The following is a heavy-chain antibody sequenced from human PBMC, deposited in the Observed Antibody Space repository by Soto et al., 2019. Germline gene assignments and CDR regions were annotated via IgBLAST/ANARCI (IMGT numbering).Heavy chain of an antibody. V-gene: IGHV2-26*01. Sequence: QVTLKESGPVLVKPTETLTLTCTVSGFSISNSRMGVSWIRQPPGKALEWLAHIFSNDKQSYSTSLKSRLTISKDTSKSQVVLTMTNMDPVDTATYYCARISGGTGADYWGQGTLVTVSS. CDR1: GFSISNSRMG. CDR2: IFSNDKQ. J-gene: IGHJ4*02. CDR3: ARISGGTGADY. D-gene: IGHD5-12*01.